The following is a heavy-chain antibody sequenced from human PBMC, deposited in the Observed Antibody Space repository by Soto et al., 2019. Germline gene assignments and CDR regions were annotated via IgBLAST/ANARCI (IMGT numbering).Heavy chain of an antibody. Sequence: QVQLVQSGAEVKKPGSSVKVSCKASGGTFSSYAIGWVRQAPGQGLEWMGGIIPIFGTANYAQKFQGRVTITADESTSTAYMELSSLRSEDTAVYYCATHWTGVPRYYYGMDVWGQGTTVTVSS. D-gene: IGHD2-8*02. CDR3: ATHWTGVPRYYYGMDV. V-gene: IGHV1-69*12. CDR1: GGTFSSYA. J-gene: IGHJ6*02. CDR2: IIPIFGTA.